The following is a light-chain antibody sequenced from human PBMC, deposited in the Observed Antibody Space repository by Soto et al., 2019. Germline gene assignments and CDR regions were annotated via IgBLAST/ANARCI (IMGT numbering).Light chain of an antibody. CDR3: QQSYTTPRT. CDR1: HYISTY. V-gene: IGKV1-39*01. J-gene: IGKJ1*01. CDR2: TAS. Sequence: DIQMTQSPASLSATVGDRVTITCRTSHYISTYLNWYQQKPGKAPNLLIYTASTLQSGVPSRFSGSGSGTDFTLTISSLQPDDFATYFCQQSYTTPRTFGQGTKVEIK.